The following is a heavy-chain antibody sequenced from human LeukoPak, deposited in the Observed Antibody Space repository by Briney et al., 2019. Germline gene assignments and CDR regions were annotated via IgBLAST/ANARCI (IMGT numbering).Heavy chain of an antibody. V-gene: IGHV4-39*01. CDR2: IYYSGST. CDR1: GGSISSSSYY. D-gene: IGHD2-2*01. CDR3: ASYCSSTSCYHDAFDI. Sequence: NSSETLSLTCTVSGGSISSSSYYWGWIRQPPGKGLEWIGSIYYSGSTYYNPSLKSRVTTSVDTSKNQFSLKLSSVTAADTAVYYCASYCSSTSCYHDAFDIWGQGTMVTVSS. J-gene: IGHJ3*02.